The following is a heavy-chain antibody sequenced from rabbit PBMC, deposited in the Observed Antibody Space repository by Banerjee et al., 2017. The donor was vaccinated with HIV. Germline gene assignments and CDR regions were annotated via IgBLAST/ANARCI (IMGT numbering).Heavy chain of an antibody. D-gene: IGHD4-1*01. Sequence: QEQLEESGGDLVQPEGSLTLTCTASGFSFSSGYYMCWVRQAPGKGLELIGCIYTGSGSTYYASWVNGRFTISRSTSLNTVTLKMTSLTAADTATYFCARDDSGWGGDFNLWGPGTLVTVS. CDR1: GFSFSSGYY. CDR2: IYTGSGST. CDR3: ARDDSGWGGDFNL. V-gene: IGHV1S43*01. J-gene: IGHJ4*01.